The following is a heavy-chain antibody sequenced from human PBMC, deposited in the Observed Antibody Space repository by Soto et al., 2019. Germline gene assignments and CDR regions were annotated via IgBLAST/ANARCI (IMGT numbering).Heavy chain of an antibody. D-gene: IGHD4-17*01. CDR2: LYGDGST. CDR1: GFSVNIKY. CDR3: AYYGDNGWVDY. V-gene: IGHV3-66*01. J-gene: IGHJ4*02. Sequence: EVQLVESGGGLVQPGGSLRLSCAASGFSVNIKYMSWVRQARGKGLEWVSVLYGDGSTYCADSVKGRFTISRDNSKNTVDLQMKSLRAEDTAVYYCAYYGDNGWVDYWGQGTLVTVSS.